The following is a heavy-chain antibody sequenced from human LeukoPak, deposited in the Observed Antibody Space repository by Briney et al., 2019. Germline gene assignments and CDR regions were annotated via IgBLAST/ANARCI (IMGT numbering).Heavy chain of an antibody. CDR1: GGSISSSSYY. J-gene: IGHJ5*02. CDR2: IYYSGST. Sequence: SETLSLTCTVSGGSISSSSYYWGWIRQPPGKGLEWIGSIYYSGSTYYNPSLKSRVTISVDTSKNQFSLKLGSVTAADTAVYYCARRADSPGLFDPWGQGTLVTVSS. CDR3: ARRADSPGLFDP. D-gene: IGHD3-10*01. V-gene: IGHV4-39*01.